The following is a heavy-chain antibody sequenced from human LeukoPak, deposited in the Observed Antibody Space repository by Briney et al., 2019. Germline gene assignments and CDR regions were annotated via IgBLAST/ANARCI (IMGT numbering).Heavy chain of an antibody. CDR1: GFTFSIYW. CDR2: IKPDGSVG. V-gene: IGHV3-7*01. Sequence: PGGSLRLSCAASGFTFSIYWMTWVRQAPGKGLEWVANIKPDGSVGYYVDSVRGRFIISRDNAGNSLYLQMNSLRVEDTAVYYCTQNLVAAAGDHWGQGTLLIVSS. J-gene: IGHJ4*02. CDR3: TQNLVAAAGDH. D-gene: IGHD6-13*01.